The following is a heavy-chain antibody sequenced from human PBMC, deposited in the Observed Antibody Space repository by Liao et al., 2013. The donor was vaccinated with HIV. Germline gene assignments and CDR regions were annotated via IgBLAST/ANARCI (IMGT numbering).Heavy chain of an antibody. CDR3: VRHHTPHAEIAIGPAGVMAV. Sequence: QLQLQESGPGLVKPSETLSLTCTVSGASISSSSYYWGWIRQPPGKGLEWIGSMDYSGSTYDNPSLQSRVTISIDTSKNQFSLKLNSVTAADKAVYFCVRHHTPHAEIAIGPAGVMAVWGNGTAVTVSS. V-gene: IGHV4-39*01. CDR2: MDYSGST. CDR1: GASISSSSYY. D-gene: IGHD2-15*01. J-gene: IGHJ6*03.